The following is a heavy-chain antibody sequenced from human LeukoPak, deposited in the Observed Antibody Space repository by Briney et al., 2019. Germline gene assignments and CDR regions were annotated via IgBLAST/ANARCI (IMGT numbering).Heavy chain of an antibody. CDR1: GYSISSGYD. V-gene: IGHV4-38-2*01. CDR3: ARGPDGYNSQY. D-gene: IGHD5-24*01. J-gene: IGHJ4*02. CDR2: ISHSGST. Sequence: PSETLSLTCAVSGYSISSGYDWGWIRQHPGKGLEWIGSISHSGSTHYNPSLKSRVTISVDTSKNQFSLKLNSVTAADTAVYYCARGPDGYNSQYWGQGTLVTVSS.